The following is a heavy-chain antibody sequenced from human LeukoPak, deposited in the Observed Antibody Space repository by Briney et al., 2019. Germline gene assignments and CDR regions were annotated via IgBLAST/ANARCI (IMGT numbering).Heavy chain of an antibody. CDR2: IYPGDSDT. CDR1: GYSFSSYW. D-gene: IGHD6-19*01. V-gene: IGHV5-51*01. Sequence: GESLKISFQGSGYSFSSYWIAWVRQMPGKGLEWMGTIYPGDSDTQYSPSFQGQVTISADKSISTAYLQWSSLKASDTAMYYCARHADSSGWYFDYWGQGTLVTVSS. J-gene: IGHJ4*02. CDR3: ARHADSSGWYFDY.